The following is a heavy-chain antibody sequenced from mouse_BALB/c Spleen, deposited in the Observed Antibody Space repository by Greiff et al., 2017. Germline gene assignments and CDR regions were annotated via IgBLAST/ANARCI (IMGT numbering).Heavy chain of an antibody. CDR1: GYTFTSYW. CDR3: AREMITAGYYAMDY. D-gene: IGHD2-4*01. V-gene: IGHV1-7*01. J-gene: IGHJ4*01. Sequence: QVQLKESGAELAKPGASVKMSCKASGYTFTSYWMHWVKQRPGQGLEWIGYINPSTGYTEYNQKFKDKATLTADKSSSTAYMQLSSLTSEDSAVYYCAREMITAGYYAMDYGGQGTSVTVSS. CDR2: INPSTGYT.